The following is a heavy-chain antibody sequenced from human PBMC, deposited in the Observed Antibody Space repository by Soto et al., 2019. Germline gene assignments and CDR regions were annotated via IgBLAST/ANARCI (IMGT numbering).Heavy chain of an antibody. CDR2: MNPNSGNT. J-gene: IGHJ6*02. CDR1: GYTFTSYD. V-gene: IGHV1-8*01. CDR3: AREQQWRPAGDLYYYYGMDV. D-gene: IGHD6-19*01. Sequence: ASVKVSCKASGYTFTSYDINWVRQATGQGLEWMGWMNPNSGNTGYAQKFQGRVTMTRNTSISTAYMELSSLRSEDTAVYYCAREQQWRPAGDLYYYYGMDVWGQGTTVTVSS.